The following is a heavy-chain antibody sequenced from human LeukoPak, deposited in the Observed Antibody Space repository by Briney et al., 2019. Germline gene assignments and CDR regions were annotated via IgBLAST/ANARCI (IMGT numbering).Heavy chain of an antibody. Sequence: GGSLRLSCAASGFTVSSNYMSWVRQAPGKGLEWVSVIYSGGSTYYADSVKGRFTISRDNSKNTLYLQMNSLRAEDTAVYYCAREGTHYDFWSGYNYYFDYWGQGTLVTVSS. V-gene: IGHV3-66*01. J-gene: IGHJ4*02. CDR2: IYSGGST. CDR3: AREGTHYDFWSGYNYYFDY. CDR1: GFTVSSNY. D-gene: IGHD3-3*01.